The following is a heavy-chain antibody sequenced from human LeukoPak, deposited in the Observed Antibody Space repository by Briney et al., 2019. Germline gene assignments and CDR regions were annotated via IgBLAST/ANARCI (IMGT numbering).Heavy chain of an antibody. CDR1: GFTFTAFY. J-gene: IGHJ3*02. CDR2: INLNSGYT. D-gene: IGHD2-15*01. V-gene: IGHV1-2*06. CDR3: VTSTGYFSTWGAFDI. Sequence: ASEKVSCKASGFTFTAFYMHWVRQAPGQGLEWMARINLNSGYTNYAQKFQGRVTMTRDTSMSTAYMDLTSLRSDDTAVYYCVTSTGYFSTWGAFDIWGQGTMVTVSS.